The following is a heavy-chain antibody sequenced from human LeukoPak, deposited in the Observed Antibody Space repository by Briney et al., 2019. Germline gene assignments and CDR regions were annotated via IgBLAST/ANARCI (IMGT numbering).Heavy chain of an antibody. CDR2: IYTSGST. V-gene: IGHV4-4*07. CDR1: GGSISSYY. D-gene: IGHD1-26*01. J-gene: IGHJ4*02. Sequence: SQTLSLTCTVSGGSISSYYWSWIRQPAGKGLEWIGRIYTSGSTNYNPSLKSRVTIYIDTSKNQFSLNLSSVTAADTAVYYCAKSGGSGLIDYWGQGTLVTVSS. CDR3: AKSGGSGLIDY.